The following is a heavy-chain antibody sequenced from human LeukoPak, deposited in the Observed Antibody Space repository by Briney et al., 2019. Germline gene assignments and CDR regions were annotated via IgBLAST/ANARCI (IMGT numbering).Heavy chain of an antibody. V-gene: IGHV1-18*01. J-gene: IGHJ4*02. CDR2: ISGYNGNT. CDR3: ARATYYYGAGSWGDFDH. CDR1: GYTFTSYG. D-gene: IGHD3-10*01. Sequence: GASVKVSCKASGYTFTSYGISWVRQAPGQGLEWMGWISGYNGNTNYAQKLQGRVTMTTDTSTSTADMELRSLRSDDAAVYYCARATYYYGAGSWGDFDHWGQGTLVAVSS.